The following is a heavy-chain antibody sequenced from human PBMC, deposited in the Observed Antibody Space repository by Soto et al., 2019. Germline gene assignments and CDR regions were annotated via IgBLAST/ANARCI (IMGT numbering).Heavy chain of an antibody. D-gene: IGHD2-15*01. Sequence: SGGSLRLSCAASGFTVSSKYMNWVRQAPGKGLEWVSIIWSAGLTYYADSVRGRFTTSRDISKNILFLQMNNLRAEDSAIYYCARELPPDLWGQGTLVTVSS. CDR3: ARELPPDL. CDR2: IWSAGLT. V-gene: IGHV3-53*01. CDR1: GFTVSSKY. J-gene: IGHJ5*02.